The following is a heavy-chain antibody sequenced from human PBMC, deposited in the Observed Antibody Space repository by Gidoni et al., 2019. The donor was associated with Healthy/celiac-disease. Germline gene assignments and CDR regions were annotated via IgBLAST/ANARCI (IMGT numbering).Heavy chain of an antibody. V-gene: IGHV4-34*01. CDR1: GGSFSGYY. CDR2: INHSGST. J-gene: IGHJ3*02. D-gene: IGHD3-22*01. Sequence: QVQLQQWGAGLLKPSETLSLTCAVYGGSFSGYYWSWNRQPPGKGLEWIGEINHSGSTNYNPSLKSRVTISVDTSKNQFSLKLSSVTAADTAVYYCAMIRSSDAFDIWGQGTMVTVSS. CDR3: AMIRSSDAFDI.